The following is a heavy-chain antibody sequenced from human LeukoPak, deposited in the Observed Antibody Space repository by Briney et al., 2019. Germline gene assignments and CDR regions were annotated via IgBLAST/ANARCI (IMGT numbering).Heavy chain of an antibody. CDR1: GGSFSGYY. Sequence: SETLSLTCAVYGGSFSGYYWSWIRQPPGKGLEWIGEINHSGSTNYNPSLKSRVTISVDTSKNQFSLKLSSVTAADTAVYYCARVSPRLDRKRWLQFSAFDIWGQGTMVTVSS. J-gene: IGHJ3*02. CDR2: INHSGST. V-gene: IGHV4-34*01. CDR3: ARVSPRLDRKRWLQFSAFDI. D-gene: IGHD5-24*01.